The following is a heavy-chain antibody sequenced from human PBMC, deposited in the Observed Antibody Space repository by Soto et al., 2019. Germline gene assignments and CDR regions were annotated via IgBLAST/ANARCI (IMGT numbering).Heavy chain of an antibody. CDR3: ARGYLSTVTTYGYFDY. Sequence: GASVKVSCKASGYSFTGYYIHWVRQAPGQGLEWMGIINPLGGSPSYAQKFQSRVTMTSDTSTSTVYMELSSLTSEDTAVYYCARGYLSTVTTYGYFDYWGQGTLVTVSS. D-gene: IGHD4-17*01. CDR1: GYSFTGYY. CDR2: INPLGGSP. J-gene: IGHJ4*02. V-gene: IGHV1-46*03.